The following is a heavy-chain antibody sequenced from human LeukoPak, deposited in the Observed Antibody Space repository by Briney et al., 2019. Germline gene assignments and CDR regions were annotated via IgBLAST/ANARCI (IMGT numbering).Heavy chain of an antibody. J-gene: IGHJ4*02. CDR2: IYSGGSI. D-gene: IGHD5-18*01. V-gene: IGHV3-53*01. CDR3: ASGKETSMAQGY. Sequence: GGSLRLSCAVSGFAVSSNYMTWVRQAPGKGLEWVSVIYSGGSIYYADSVKGRFTISRDISKNTVDLQLNSLRAEDTAVYYCASGKETSMAQGYWGQGTLVTVSS. CDR1: GFAVSSNY.